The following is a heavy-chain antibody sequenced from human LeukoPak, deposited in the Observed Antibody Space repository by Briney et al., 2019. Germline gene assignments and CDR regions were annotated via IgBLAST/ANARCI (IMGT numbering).Heavy chain of an antibody. CDR1: GLTFSSYA. V-gene: IGHV3-23*01. D-gene: IGHD2-8*01. J-gene: IGHJ4*02. Sequence: GGSLRLSCAASGLTFSSYAMSWVRQAPGKGLEWVSAIRGSGGITFYADSVKGRSTISRDNSKNTLYLQMNSLRAEDTAVYYCAKDWQSWSQGYFDYWGQGTLVTVSS. CDR2: IRGSGGIT. CDR3: AKDWQSWSQGYFDY.